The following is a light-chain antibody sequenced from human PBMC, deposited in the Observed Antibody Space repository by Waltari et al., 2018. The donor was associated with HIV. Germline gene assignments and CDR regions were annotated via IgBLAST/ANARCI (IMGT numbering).Light chain of an antibody. J-gene: IGLJ1*01. Sequence: SALTQPSPVSASPGPSITISCTGTSRNVGGYNLVTWYQQHPGKAPKLMIYEVSKRPSGVSNRFSGSKSGNTASLTISGLQAEDEADYYCCSYAGSRTYVFGTGTKVTVL. CDR3: CSYAGSRTYV. CDR1: SRNVGGYNL. CDR2: EVS. V-gene: IGLV2-23*02.